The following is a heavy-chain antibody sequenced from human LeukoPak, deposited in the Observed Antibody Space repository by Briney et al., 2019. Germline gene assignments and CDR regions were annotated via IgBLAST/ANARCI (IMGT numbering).Heavy chain of an antibody. V-gene: IGHV4-31*03. CDR1: GGSISSGGYY. CDR2: IYYSGST. D-gene: IGHD6-6*01. Sequence: PSETLSLTCTVSGGSISSGGYYWSWIRQHPGKALEWIGYIYYSGSTYYNPSLKSRVTISVDTSKNQFSLKLSSVTAADTAVYYCARADSSAIGYFDYWGQGTLVTVSS. CDR3: ARADSSAIGYFDY. J-gene: IGHJ4*02.